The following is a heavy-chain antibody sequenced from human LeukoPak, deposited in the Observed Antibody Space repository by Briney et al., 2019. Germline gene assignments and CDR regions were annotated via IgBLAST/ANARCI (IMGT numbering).Heavy chain of an antibody. V-gene: IGHV3-21*01. J-gene: IGHJ6*04. D-gene: IGHD4-17*01. CDR3: ARTTVTTKGAMDV. CDR2: ISSSSSYI. CDR1: GFTFSSNS. Sequence: GGSLRLSCAASGFTFSSNSMNWVRHAPGKGLEWVSSISSSSSYIYYADSVKGRFTIYRDNAKNSLYLQMNSLRAEDTAVYYCARTTVTTKGAMDVWGKGTTVTVSS.